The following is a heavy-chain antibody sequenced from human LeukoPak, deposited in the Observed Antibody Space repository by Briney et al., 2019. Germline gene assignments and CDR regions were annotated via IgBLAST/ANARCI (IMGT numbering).Heavy chain of an antibody. CDR3: AKDMGSSTSVYGMDV. CDR1: GYSLTELS. Sequence: ASVKVSCKVSGYSLTELSIHWVRQTPGEGLEWMGGFDPEEGETIYAQRFRGRVTMTEDKPTDTAYMELRSLRSEDTAMYYCAKDMGSSTSVYGMDVWGQGTTVTVSS. J-gene: IGHJ6*02. CDR2: FDPEEGET. V-gene: IGHV1-24*01. D-gene: IGHD2-2*01.